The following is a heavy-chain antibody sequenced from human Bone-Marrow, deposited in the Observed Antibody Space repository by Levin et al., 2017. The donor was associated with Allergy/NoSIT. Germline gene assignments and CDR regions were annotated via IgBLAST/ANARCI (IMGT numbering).Heavy chain of an antibody. Sequence: ASVKVSCKGSGFLFSNQWIAWARQQPGKGPEWMGIIYIADSDTRYSPSFQGQVTFSADRSISTAYLEWSSLKASDTAMYYCAKTSVDTWLDPWGQGTQVTVSS. CDR3: AKTSVDTWLDP. J-gene: IGHJ5*02. CDR2: IYIADSDT. D-gene: IGHD1-1*01. CDR1: GFLFSNQW. V-gene: IGHV5-51*01.